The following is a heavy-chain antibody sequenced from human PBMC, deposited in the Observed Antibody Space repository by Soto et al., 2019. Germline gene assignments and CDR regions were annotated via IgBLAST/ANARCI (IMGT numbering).Heavy chain of an antibody. J-gene: IGHJ3*01. Sequence: SETLSLTCAVSGYSISSGYYLGWIRQPPGKGLEWIGSIYHSGSTYYNPSLKSRVTISVDTSKNQFSLKLSSVTAADTAVYYCARDIAAQDAFDVWGQGTMVTVSS. CDR1: GYSISSGYY. CDR3: ARDIAAQDAFDV. V-gene: IGHV4-38-2*02. CDR2: IYHSGST. D-gene: IGHD6-13*01.